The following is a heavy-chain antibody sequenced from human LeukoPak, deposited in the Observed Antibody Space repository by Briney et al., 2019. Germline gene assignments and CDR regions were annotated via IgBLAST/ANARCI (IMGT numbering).Heavy chain of an antibody. V-gene: IGHV2-70*04. CDR1: GFSLSTSGMR. CDR3: ARISSGYYDSSGYDDY. CDR2: IVWDDDN. J-gene: IGHJ4*02. D-gene: IGHD3-22*01. Sequence: SGPTLVNPTQTVTLTCTFSGFSLSTSGMRVSWIRQPPGKALEWLARIVWDDDNFYSTSLKTRLTISKDTSKNQVVLTMTNMDPVDTATYYCARISSGYYDSSGYDDYWGQGTLVTVSS.